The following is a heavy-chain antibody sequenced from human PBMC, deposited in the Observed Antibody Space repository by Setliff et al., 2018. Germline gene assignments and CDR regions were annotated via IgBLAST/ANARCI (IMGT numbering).Heavy chain of an antibody. J-gene: IGHJ5*02. D-gene: IGHD3-9*01. CDR2: IYWDDDK. CDR3: AYSTLRRYFDWYTH. V-gene: IGHV2-5*02. Sequence: SGPTLVNPTQTLTLTCTFSGFSLSTSGVGVGWIRQPPGKALEWLALIYWDDDKRYSPSLKSRLTITKDTSTNQVVLTMTNMGPVDTATYYCAYSTLRRYFDWYTHWGQGTLVTVSS. CDR1: GFSLSTSGVG.